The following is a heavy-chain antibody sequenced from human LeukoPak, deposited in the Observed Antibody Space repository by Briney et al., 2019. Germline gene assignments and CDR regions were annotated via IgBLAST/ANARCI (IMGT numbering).Heavy chain of an antibody. Sequence: KPSETLSLTCAVYGGSFSGYYWSWIRQPPGKGLEWIGEINHSGSTNYNPSLKSRVTISVDTSKNQFSLKLSSVTAADTAVYYRARAYDFWSGSLGYWGQGTLVTVSS. CDR3: ARAYDFWSGSLGY. J-gene: IGHJ4*02. D-gene: IGHD3-3*01. V-gene: IGHV4-34*01. CDR2: INHSGST. CDR1: GGSFSGYY.